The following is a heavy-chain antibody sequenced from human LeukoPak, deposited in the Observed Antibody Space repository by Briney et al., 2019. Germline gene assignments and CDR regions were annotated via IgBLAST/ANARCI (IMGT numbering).Heavy chain of an antibody. CDR2: VSGSGGST. CDR3: AKGSYYDSSGSFYFDY. J-gene: IGHJ4*02. D-gene: IGHD3-22*01. CDR1: GFTFSSYA. Sequence: GGSLRLSCAASGFTFSSYAMSWVRQAPGKGLEWISVVSGSGGSTYYADSVKGRFTISRDNSKNTLYVQVNSLGTEDTAAYYCAKGSYYDSSGSFYFDYWGQGTLVTVSS. V-gene: IGHV3-23*01.